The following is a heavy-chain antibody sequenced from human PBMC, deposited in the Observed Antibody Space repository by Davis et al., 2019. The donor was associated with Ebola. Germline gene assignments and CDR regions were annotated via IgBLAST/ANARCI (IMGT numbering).Heavy chain of an antibody. CDR1: GFTFSKSN. CDR3: AGGKDSSGWYGDDAFDF. CDR2: ITTSGNYI. Sequence: PGGSLRLSCAASGFTFSKSNMNWVRQAPGKGLEWVSSITTSGNYIYYADSVKGRFTIARDNAKNSLYLQMNSLRADDTAVYYCAGGKDSSGWYGDDAFDFWGQGTTVTVSS. D-gene: IGHD6-19*01. V-gene: IGHV3-21*06. J-gene: IGHJ3*01.